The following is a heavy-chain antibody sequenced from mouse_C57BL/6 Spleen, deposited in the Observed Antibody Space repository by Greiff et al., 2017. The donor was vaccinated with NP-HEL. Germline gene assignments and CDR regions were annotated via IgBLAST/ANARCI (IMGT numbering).Heavy chain of an antibody. CDR3: ARILPNPPNYYAMDY. J-gene: IGHJ4*01. D-gene: IGHD1-1*01. CDR1: GFTFTDYY. V-gene: IGHV7-3*01. CDR2: IRNKANGYTT. Sequence: EVKLMESGGGLVQPGGSLSLSCAASGFTFTDYYMSWVRQPPGKALEWLGFIRNKANGYTTEYSASVKGRFTISRDNSQSILYLQMNALRAEDSATYYCARILPNPPNYYAMDYWGQGTSVTVSS.